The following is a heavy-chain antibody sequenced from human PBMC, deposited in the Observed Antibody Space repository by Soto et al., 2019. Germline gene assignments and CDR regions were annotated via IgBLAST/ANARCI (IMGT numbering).Heavy chain of an antibody. CDR2: FDPEDGET. Sequence: ASVKVSCTVSGYTLTELSMHWVRQAPGKGLEWMGGFDPEDGETIYAQKFQGRVTMTEDTSTDTAYMELSSLRSEDTAVYYCATDTRGLGVTTSPFDYWGQGTLVTVSS. J-gene: IGHJ4*02. V-gene: IGHV1-24*01. CDR1: GYTLTELS. CDR3: ATDTRGLGVTTSPFDY. D-gene: IGHD4-17*01.